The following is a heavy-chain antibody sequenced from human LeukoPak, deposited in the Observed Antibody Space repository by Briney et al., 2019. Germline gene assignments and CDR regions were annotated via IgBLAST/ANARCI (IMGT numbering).Heavy chain of an antibody. J-gene: IGHJ3*02. CDR1: GFTFSTYA. CDR3: AQDISWFAFDI. Sequence: PGGSLRLSCAASGFTFSTYAMTWVRQAPGKGLEWVSLISGTGGSTYYADSVKGRFTISRDNSKNTVYLQMNSLRAEDTALYYCAQDISWFAFDIWGQGTMVTVSS. D-gene: IGHD3-10*01. V-gene: IGHV3-23*01. CDR2: ISGTGGST.